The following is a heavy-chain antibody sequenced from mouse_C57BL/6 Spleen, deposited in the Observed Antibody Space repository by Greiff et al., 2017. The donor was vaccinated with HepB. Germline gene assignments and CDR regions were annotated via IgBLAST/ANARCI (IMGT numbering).Heavy chain of an antibody. CDR2: IWSGGST. CDR3: ARDLLISSYAMDY. D-gene: IGHD2-10*01. CDR1: GFSLTSYG. Sequence: QVHVKQSGPGLVQPSQSLSITCTVSGFSLTSYGVHWVRQSPGKGLEWLGVIWSGGSTDYNAAFISRLSISKDNSKSQVFFKMNSLQADDTAIYYCARDLLISSYAMDYWGQGTSVTVSS. J-gene: IGHJ4*01. V-gene: IGHV2-2*01.